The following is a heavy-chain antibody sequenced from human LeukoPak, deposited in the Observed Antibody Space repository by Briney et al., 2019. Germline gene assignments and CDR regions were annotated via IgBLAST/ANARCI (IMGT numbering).Heavy chain of an antibody. D-gene: IGHD3-22*01. CDR3: VRDGDTSGYTN. J-gene: IGHJ4*02. Sequence: AGGSLRLSCAASGFTFSSYGMHWVRQAPGKGLEWVSNIKQDGSEKYYVDSVKGRFTISRDNAKNSLYLQMNSLRAEDTAVYSCVRDGDTSGYTNWGQGTLVTVSS. CDR1: GFTFSSYG. V-gene: IGHV3-7*01. CDR2: IKQDGSEK.